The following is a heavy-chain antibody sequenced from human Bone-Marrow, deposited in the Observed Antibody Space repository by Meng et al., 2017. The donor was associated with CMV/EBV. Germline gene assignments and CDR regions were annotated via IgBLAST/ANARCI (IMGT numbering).Heavy chain of an antibody. J-gene: IGHJ6*02. CDR2: IIPIFGTA. V-gene: IGHV1-69*05. CDR1: GGTFSSYA. Sequence: SVKVSCKASGGTFSSYAISWVRQAPGQGLEWMGGIIPIFGTANYAQKFQGRVTITTDESTSTAYMELSSLRSEDTAVYYCARDPASRYSGLTFYYYYGMDVWGQGTTVTVSS. D-gene: IGHD5-12*01. CDR3: ARDPASRYSGLTFYYYYGMDV.